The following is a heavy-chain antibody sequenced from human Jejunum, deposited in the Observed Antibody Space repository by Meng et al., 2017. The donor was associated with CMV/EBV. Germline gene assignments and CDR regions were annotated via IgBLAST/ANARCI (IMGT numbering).Heavy chain of an antibody. CDR3: ARGSYYDNCGTYYPFDF. CDR2: TYYRSKWYN. D-gene: IGHD3-22*01. CDR1: GDSVSSSSAA. Sequence: QVQLQQSGPGRVKPSLTLSLTCVISGDSVSSSSAAWNWIRQSPSRGLEWLGRTYYRSKWYNDYAVFLKSRIIINPDTSKNQFSLQLNSVTPEDTAIYYCARGSYYDNCGTYYPFDFWGQGTLVTVSS. J-gene: IGHJ4*02. V-gene: IGHV6-1*01.